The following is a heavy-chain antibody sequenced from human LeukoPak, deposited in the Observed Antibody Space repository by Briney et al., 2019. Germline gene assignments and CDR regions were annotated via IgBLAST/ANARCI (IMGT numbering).Heavy chain of an antibody. CDR3: ARVYPYCSGGSCYHPFDY. Sequence: PSETLSHTCTVSGGSISSYYWSWIRQPPGKGLEWIGYIYYSGSTNYNPSLKSRVTISVDTSKNQFSLKLSSVTAADTAVYYCARVYPYCSGGSCYHPFDYWGQGTLVTVSS. D-gene: IGHD2-15*01. J-gene: IGHJ4*02. V-gene: IGHV4-59*01. CDR1: GGSISSYY. CDR2: IYYSGST.